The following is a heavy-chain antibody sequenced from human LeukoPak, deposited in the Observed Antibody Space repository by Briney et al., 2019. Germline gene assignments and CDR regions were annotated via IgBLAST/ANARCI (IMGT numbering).Heavy chain of an antibody. Sequence: SETLSLTCTVSGGSISSYYWSWIRQPPGKGLEWIGYIYYSGSTNYNPSLKSRVTISVDTSKNQFSLKLCSVTAADTAVYYCARHGGYYDSSGYYMYYFDYWGQGTLVTVSS. D-gene: IGHD3-22*01. CDR1: GGSISSYY. CDR2: IYYSGST. CDR3: ARHGGYYDSSGYYMYYFDY. V-gene: IGHV4-59*08. J-gene: IGHJ4*02.